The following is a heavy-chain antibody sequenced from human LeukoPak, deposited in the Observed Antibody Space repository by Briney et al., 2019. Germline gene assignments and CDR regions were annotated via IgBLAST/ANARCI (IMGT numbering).Heavy chain of an antibody. D-gene: IGHD3-16*02. CDR2: ISSSGSTI. CDR1: GFTFSSYA. V-gene: IGHV3-48*03. J-gene: IGHJ4*02. Sequence: GGSLRVSCAATGFTFSSYAMSWVRQAPGKGLEWVSYISSSGSTIYYADSVKGRFTISRDNAKNSLYLQMNSLRAEDTAVYYCARVSYDYVWGSYHYWGQGTLVTVSS. CDR3: ARVSYDYVWGSYHY.